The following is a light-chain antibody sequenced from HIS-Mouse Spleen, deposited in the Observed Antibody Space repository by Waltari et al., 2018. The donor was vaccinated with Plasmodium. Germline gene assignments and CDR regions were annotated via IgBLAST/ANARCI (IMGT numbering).Light chain of an antibody. CDR1: QSVSSSY. Sequence: EIVLTQSPGTLSLSPGERATLSCRASQSVSSSYLAWYQQKPGQAPRLLIYGASSRATGIPDRFSGSRSGTDFTLTISRLEPEDFAVYYCQQYGSSPSSWTFGQGTKVEIK. J-gene: IGKJ1*01. CDR3: QQYGSSPSSWT. CDR2: GAS. V-gene: IGKV3-20*01.